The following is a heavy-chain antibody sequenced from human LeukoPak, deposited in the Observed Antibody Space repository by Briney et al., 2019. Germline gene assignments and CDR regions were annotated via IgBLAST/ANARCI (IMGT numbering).Heavy chain of an antibody. CDR1: GGSFSGYY. CDR2: INHSGST. Sequence: SETLSLTCAVYGGSFSGYYWSWIRQPPGKGLEWIGKINHSGSTNYNPSLKSRVTISVDTSKNQFSLKLSSVTAADTAVYYCARRRYYYDSSGYYYYYYYGMDVWGQGTTVTVSS. V-gene: IGHV4-34*01. J-gene: IGHJ6*02. D-gene: IGHD3-22*01. CDR3: ARRRYYYDSSGYYYYYYYGMDV.